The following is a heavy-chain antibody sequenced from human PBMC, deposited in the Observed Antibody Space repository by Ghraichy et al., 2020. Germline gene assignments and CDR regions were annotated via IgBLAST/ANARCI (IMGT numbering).Heavy chain of an antibody. D-gene: IGHD6-6*01. Sequence: ASVKVSCKASGYTFTGYYMHWVRQAPGQGLEWMGWINPNSGGTNYAQKFQGWVTMTRETSISTAYMELSRLRSDDTAVYYCARDIPSSSSSYYYYGMDVWGQGTTVTVSS. CDR2: INPNSGGT. V-gene: IGHV1-2*04. CDR3: ARDIPSSSSSYYYYGMDV. J-gene: IGHJ6*02. CDR1: GYTFTGYY.